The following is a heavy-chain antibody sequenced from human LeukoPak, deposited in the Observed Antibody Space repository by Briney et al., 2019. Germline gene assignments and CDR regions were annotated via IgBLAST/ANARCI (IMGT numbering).Heavy chain of an antibody. CDR2: IYYSGST. CDR1: GXSISSGDYY. D-gene: IGHD2-21*02. CDR3: ARDPQCGGDCPPDY. V-gene: IGHV4-30-4*01. J-gene: IGHJ4*02. Sequence: SETLSLTCTVSGXSISSGDYYWSWIRQPPGKGLEWIGYIYYSGSTYYNPSLKSRVTISVDTSKNQFSLKLSSVTAADTAVYYCARDPQCGGDCPPDYWGQGTLVTVSS.